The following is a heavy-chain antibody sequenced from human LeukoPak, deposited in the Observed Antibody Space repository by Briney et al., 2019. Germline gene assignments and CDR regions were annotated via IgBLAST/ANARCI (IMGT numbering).Heavy chain of an antibody. D-gene: IGHD6-13*01. V-gene: IGHV3-21*01. Sequence: GGSLRLSCAASGFTFSSYSMNWVRQAPGKGLEWISSISSSSSYIYYADSVKGRFTISRDNAKNSLYLQMNSLRAEDTAVYYCARVLAAATPAWGQGTLVTVSS. CDR1: GFTFSSYS. CDR2: ISSSSSYI. CDR3: ARVLAAATPA. J-gene: IGHJ5*02.